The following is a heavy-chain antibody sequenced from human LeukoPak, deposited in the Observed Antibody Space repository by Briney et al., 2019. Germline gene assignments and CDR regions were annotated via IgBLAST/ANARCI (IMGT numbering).Heavy chain of an antibody. D-gene: IGHD4-17*01. CDR1: GFTFSSYW. V-gene: IGHV3-7*01. Sequence: GGSLRLSCAASGFTFSSYWMSWVRQAPGKGLEWVANIKQDGSEKYYVDSVKGRFTISRDNAKNSLYLQMNSLRAEDTAVYYCARDVAQDDYGDYGGYFGYWGQGTLVTVSS. CDR2: IKQDGSEK. J-gene: IGHJ4*02. CDR3: ARDVAQDDYGDYGGYFGY.